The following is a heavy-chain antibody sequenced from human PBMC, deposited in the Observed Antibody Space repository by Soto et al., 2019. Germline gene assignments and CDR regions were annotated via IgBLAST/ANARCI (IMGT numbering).Heavy chain of an antibody. CDR2: IIPIFGTA. J-gene: IGHJ5*02. CDR3: ARRYCSSTSCRHNWFDP. CDR1: GGTFSSYA. Sequence: SVKVSCKASGGTFSSYAISWVRQAPGQGLEWMGGIIPIFGTANYAQKFQGRVTITADESTSTAYMELSSPRSEDTAVYYCARRYCSSTSCRHNWFDPWGQGTLVTVSS. D-gene: IGHD2-2*01. V-gene: IGHV1-69*13.